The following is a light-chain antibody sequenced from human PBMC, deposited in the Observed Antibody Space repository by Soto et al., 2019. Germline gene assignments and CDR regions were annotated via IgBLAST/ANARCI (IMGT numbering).Light chain of an antibody. CDR1: QSVLYSSNNKNY. CDR2: WAS. V-gene: IGKV4-1*01. CDR3: QQYESTPPT. Sequence: DIVMTQSPDSLAVSLGERATINCKSSQSVLYSSNNKNYLAWYQQKPGQPPKLLIYWASTRESGVPERFSGSGSGTDFTLNITTVRAEDVAVYYCQQYESTPPTFGQGTKLEIK. J-gene: IGKJ2*01.